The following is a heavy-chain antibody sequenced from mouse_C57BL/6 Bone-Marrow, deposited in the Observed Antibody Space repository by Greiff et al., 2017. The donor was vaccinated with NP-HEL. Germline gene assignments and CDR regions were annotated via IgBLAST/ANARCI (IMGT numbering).Heavy chain of an antibody. CDR2: INPDSSTI. CDR3: ARQGAQATGYFDY. V-gene: IGHV4-1*01. D-gene: IGHD3-2*02. J-gene: IGHJ2*01. Sequence: EVKLLESGGGLVQPGGSLKLSCAASGIDFSRYWMSWVRRAPGKGLEWIGEINPDSSTINYAPSLKDKFIISRDNAKNTLYLQMSKVRAEDTALYYCARQGAQATGYFDYWGQGTTLTVSS. CDR1: GIDFSRYW.